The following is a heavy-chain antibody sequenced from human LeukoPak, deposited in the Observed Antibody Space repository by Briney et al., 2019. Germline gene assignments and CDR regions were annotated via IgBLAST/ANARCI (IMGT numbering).Heavy chain of an antibody. Sequence: GGSLRLSCAASGFTFSSYSMNWVRQAPGKGLEWVSAISGSGGSTYYADSVKGRFTISRDNSKNTLYLQMNSLRAEDTAVYYCAKDPSRYSSSWYFDYWGQGTLVTVSS. V-gene: IGHV3-23*01. D-gene: IGHD6-13*01. CDR2: ISGSGGST. CDR1: GFTFSSYS. CDR3: AKDPSRYSSSWYFDY. J-gene: IGHJ4*02.